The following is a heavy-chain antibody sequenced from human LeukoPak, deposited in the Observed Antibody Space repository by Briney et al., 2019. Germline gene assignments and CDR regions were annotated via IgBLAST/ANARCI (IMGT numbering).Heavy chain of an antibody. CDR1: GGSISSGSYY. J-gene: IGHJ4*02. CDR2: IYASGRT. D-gene: IGHD3-10*01. CDR3: ARLRNYYALDY. Sequence: SETLSLTCTVSGGSISSGSYYWNWIRQPAGKGLEWIGRIYASGRTNYNPSLKSRVTISVDTSKNQFSLKLSSVTAADTAVYYCARLRNYYALDYWGQGTLVTVSS. V-gene: IGHV4-61*02.